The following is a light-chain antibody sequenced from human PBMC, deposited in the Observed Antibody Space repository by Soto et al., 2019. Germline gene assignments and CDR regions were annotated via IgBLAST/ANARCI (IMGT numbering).Light chain of an antibody. CDR3: QQRSNWVFT. J-gene: IGKJ3*01. CDR2: GAS. CDR1: QSVSSSY. V-gene: IGKV3D-20*02. Sequence: EIVLTQSPGTLSLSPGERATLSCRASQSVSSSYLAWYQQKPGQAPRLLIYGASNRATGIPARFGGSGSGTDFTLTISSLEPEDSAVYYCQQRSNWVFTFGPGTKVDIK.